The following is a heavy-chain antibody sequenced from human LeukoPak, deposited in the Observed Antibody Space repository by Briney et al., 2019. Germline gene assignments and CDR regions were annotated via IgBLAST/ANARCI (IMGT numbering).Heavy chain of an antibody. CDR3: ARVRIYPPDYYDSSGYAFDI. J-gene: IGHJ3*02. CDR2: IYHSGST. D-gene: IGHD3-22*01. CDR1: GYSISSGYY. Sequence: NPSETLSLTCTVSGYSISSGYYWGWIRQPPGKGLEWIGSIYHSGSTYYNPSLKSRVTMSVDTSKNQFSLKLSSVTAADTAVYYCARVRIYPPDYYDSSGYAFDIWGQGTMVTVSS. V-gene: IGHV4-38-2*02.